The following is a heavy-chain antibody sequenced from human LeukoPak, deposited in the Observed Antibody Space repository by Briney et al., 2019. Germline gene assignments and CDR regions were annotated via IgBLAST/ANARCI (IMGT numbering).Heavy chain of an antibody. Sequence: GGSLRPSCAAPGFTVSSNYMTWVRQAPGKGLEWVSVIFGGGSTYYADSVKGRFTISRDNSKNTLFLQMNSLRVEDTAVYYCARGPGGYDNWGQGTLVTVSS. CDR1: GFTVSSNY. D-gene: IGHD3-16*01. J-gene: IGHJ4*02. V-gene: IGHV3-66*01. CDR3: ARGPGGYDN. CDR2: IFGGGST.